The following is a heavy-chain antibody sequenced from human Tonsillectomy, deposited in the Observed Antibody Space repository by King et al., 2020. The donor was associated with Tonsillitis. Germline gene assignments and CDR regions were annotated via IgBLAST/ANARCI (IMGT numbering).Heavy chain of an antibody. CDR2: IYYSGST. CDR1: GGSISSYY. D-gene: IGHD6-25*01. V-gene: IGHV4-59*01. Sequence: QLQESGPGLVKPSETLSLTCTVSGGSISSYYWSWIRQPPGKGLEWIGYIYYSGSTNYNPSLKSRVPTSVDTSKNQFSLKLSSVTAADTAVYYCARERGDSSAFDPWGQGTLVTVSS. J-gene: IGHJ5*02. CDR3: ARERGDSSAFDP.